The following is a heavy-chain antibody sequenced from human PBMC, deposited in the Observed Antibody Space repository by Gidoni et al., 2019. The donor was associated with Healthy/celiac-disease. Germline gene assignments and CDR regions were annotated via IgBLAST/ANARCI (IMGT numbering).Heavy chain of an antibody. CDR3: ARRLRFLGWLNPFDY. D-gene: IGHD3-3*01. J-gene: IGHJ4*02. V-gene: IGHV4-59*08. CDR1: GGSFSSYY. CDR2: IYYSGST. Sequence: QVQLPESGPGLVKPSETLSLTCTVSGGSFSSYYWSWIRQPPGQGLEWIGYIYYSGSTNYNPSLKSRVTISVDTSKNQFSLKLSSVTAADAAVYYCARRLRFLGWLNPFDYWGQGTLVTVSS.